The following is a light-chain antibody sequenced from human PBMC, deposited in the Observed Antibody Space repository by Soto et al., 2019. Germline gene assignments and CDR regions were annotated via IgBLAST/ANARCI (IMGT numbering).Light chain of an antibody. CDR2: GAS. CDR1: QSVSRR. CDR3: QQHNQWPIN. Sequence: EVVLTTSPGTLSLSPGGRATLSCRASQSVSRRLAWYQQRPGQSPRLLISGASMRASGVPVRFIGSGSGTEFTLTINSLQSEDSAVYYCQQHNQWPINCGQGTQREIK. J-gene: IGKJ5*01. V-gene: IGKV3D-15*01.